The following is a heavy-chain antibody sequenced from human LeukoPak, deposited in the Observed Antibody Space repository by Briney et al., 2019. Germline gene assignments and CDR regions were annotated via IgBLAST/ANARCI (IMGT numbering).Heavy chain of an antibody. D-gene: IGHD6-13*01. Sequence: GGSLSLSCAASGFTFSSYAMHWVRQAPGKGLEYVSAISSNGGSTYYANSVKGRFTISRDNPKNTLYLQMGSLRAEDMAVYYCAGSSWYLSFDCWGQGTLVTVSS. J-gene: IGHJ4*02. V-gene: IGHV3-64*01. CDR2: ISSNGGST. CDR3: AGSSWYLSFDC. CDR1: GFTFSSYA.